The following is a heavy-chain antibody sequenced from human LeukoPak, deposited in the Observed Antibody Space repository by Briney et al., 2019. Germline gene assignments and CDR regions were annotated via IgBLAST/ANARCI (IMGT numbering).Heavy chain of an antibody. D-gene: IGHD5-12*01. V-gene: IGHV4-59*08. CDR2: IYYSGST. J-gene: IGHJ6*02. Sequence: SETLSLTCTVSGGSISSYYWSWIRQPPGKGLEWIGYIYYSGSTNYNPSLKSRVTISVDTSKNQFSLKLSSVTAADTAVYYCANSVATVQSSVYYYGMDVWGQGTPVTVSS. CDR1: GGSISSYY. CDR3: ANSVATVQSSVYYYGMDV.